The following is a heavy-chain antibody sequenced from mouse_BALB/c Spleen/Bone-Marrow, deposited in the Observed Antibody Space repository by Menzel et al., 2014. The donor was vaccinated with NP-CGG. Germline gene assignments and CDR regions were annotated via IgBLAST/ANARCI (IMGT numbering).Heavy chain of an antibody. CDR3: ARGDYGGFAY. CDR2: IDPANGNT. V-gene: IGHV14-3*02. CDR1: GFNIKDTY. J-gene: IGHJ3*01. D-gene: IGHD2-4*01. Sequence: VQLQQPGAELVKPGASVKLSCTASGFNIKDTYKHWVKQRPEQGLEWIGRIDPANGNTKYDPKFQGKATLTADTSSNTAYLQLSSLTSEDTAVYYCARGDYGGFAYWGQGTLVTVSA.